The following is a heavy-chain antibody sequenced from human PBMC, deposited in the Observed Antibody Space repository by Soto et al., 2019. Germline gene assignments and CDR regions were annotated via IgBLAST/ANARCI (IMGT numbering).Heavy chain of an antibody. CDR1: GGTFGNLG. CDR2: TIPIFDTP. Sequence: QMQLVQSGAEVKKPGSSVKVSCKASGGTFGNLGISWLRQAPGQGLEWMGGTIPIFDTPHYAEKFQGRVTITADKSTSTVYMELSSLRSDDTAVYFCARGLECRGYCLDKPTWFAPWGQGTLVTVSS. D-gene: IGHD2-15*01. J-gene: IGHJ5*02. CDR3: ARGLECRGYCLDKPTWFAP. V-gene: IGHV1-69*06.